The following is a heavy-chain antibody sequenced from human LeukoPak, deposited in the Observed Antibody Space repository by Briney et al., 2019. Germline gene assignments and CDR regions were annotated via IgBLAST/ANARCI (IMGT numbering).Heavy chain of an antibody. Sequence: PGWALRLSRAASQLSFSSYSMNWVRQAPGRGVAGVASICSSRSHLFYADSVKGRFTTSRDNAKTSLYLQMNSLRAEDTAVYYSARDPYFDSSGYYIDDYDYYYGLDVWGQGTTVTVSS. CDR3: ARDPYFDSSGYYIDDYDYYYGLDV. J-gene: IGHJ6*02. V-gene: IGHV3-21*01. CDR2: ICSSRSHL. D-gene: IGHD3-22*01. CDR1: QLSFSSYS.